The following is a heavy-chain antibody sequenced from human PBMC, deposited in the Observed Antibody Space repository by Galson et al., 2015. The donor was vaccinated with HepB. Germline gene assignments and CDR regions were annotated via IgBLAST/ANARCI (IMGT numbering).Heavy chain of an antibody. D-gene: IGHD3-22*01. CDR2: ISSDERHK. J-gene: IGHJ4*02. CDR3: ARQYDSSGYPDY. Sequence: SLRLSCAASGFSFSSHAAHWVRQAPGKGLEWVAVISSDERHKYYADSVKGRFTISRDNSKSTLYLQMNSLRAEDTAVYYCARQYDSSGYPDYWGQGTLVTVSS. V-gene: IGHV3-30*04. CDR1: GFSFSSHA.